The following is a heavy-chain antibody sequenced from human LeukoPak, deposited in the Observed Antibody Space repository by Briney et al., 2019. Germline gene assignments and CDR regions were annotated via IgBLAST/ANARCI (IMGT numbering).Heavy chain of an antibody. V-gene: IGHV4-59*05. CDR3: ARLVYLEPNDY. J-gene: IGHJ4*02. D-gene: IGHD1-14*01. CDR2: IYYSGST. CDR1: GFTFSSYA. Sequence: PGGSLRLSCAASGFTFSSYAMSWVRQAPGKGLEWIGSIYYSGSTYYNPSLKSRVTISVDTSKNQFSLKLGSVTAADTAVYYCARLVYLEPNDYWGQGTLVTVSS.